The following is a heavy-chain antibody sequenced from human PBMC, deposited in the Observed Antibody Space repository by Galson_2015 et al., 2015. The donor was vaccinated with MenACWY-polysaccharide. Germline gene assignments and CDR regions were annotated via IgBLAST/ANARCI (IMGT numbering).Heavy chain of an antibody. Sequence: SLRLSCAASGFTFSSYAIPWVRQAPGKGLEWVAVISYDATNKYYRDSVKGRFTLSRDNSRNTVFLEMNSLRAEDTGLYYCARDYCSRTSCSGMDVWGQGTTVTVSS. CDR2: ISYDATNK. J-gene: IGHJ6*02. D-gene: IGHD2-2*01. CDR3: ARDYCSRTSCSGMDV. CDR1: GFTFSSYA. V-gene: IGHV3-30-3*01.